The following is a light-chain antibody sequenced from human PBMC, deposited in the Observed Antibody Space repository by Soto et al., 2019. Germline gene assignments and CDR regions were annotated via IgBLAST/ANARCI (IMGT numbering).Light chain of an antibody. CDR3: QNYNGPPWT. J-gene: IGKJ1*01. Sequence: EIQMTQSPSSLSATVGDRVAITCRASQDISDYLAWYQQKPGQVPKVLISAASTLQSGVPSRFRGSASGTDFTLTITGLQPDDFATYYCQNYNGPPWTFGQGTKVDIK. CDR2: AAS. V-gene: IGKV1-27*01. CDR1: QDISDY.